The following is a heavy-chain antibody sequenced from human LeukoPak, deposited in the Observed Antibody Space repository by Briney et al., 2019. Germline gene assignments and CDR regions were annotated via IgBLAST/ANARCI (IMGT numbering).Heavy chain of an antibody. V-gene: IGHV3-7*01. J-gene: IGHJ4*02. CDR1: GFTFSSYW. Sequence: PGGSLRLSCAASGFTFSSYWMSWVRQAPGKGLEWVANIKQDGSEKYYVDSVEGRFTISRDNAKNSLYLQMNSLRAEDTAVYYCARGFSSGWYYFDYWGQGTLVTVSS. CDR2: IKQDGSEK. CDR3: ARGFSSGWYYFDY. D-gene: IGHD6-19*01.